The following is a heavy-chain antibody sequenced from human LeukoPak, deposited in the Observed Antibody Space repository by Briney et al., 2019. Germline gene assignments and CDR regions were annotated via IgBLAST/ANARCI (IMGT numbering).Heavy chain of an antibody. J-gene: IGHJ6*02. D-gene: IGHD1-14*01. CDR1: GFSFSDHW. CDR2: IKKDGSEQ. V-gene: IGHV3-7*01. CDR3: ARARGRGGTGYYYYGMDV. Sequence: PGGSLRLSCVASGFSFSDHWMNWFRQAPGKGLEWVATIKKDGSEQYYVDSMKGRLTISRDNAKNSVYLQMNSLRAEDTAVYYCARARGRGGTGYYYYGMDVWGQGTTVTVSS.